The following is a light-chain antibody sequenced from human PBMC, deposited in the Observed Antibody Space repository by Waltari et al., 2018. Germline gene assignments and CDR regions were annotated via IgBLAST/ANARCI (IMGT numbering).Light chain of an antibody. CDR1: QSVDTS. V-gene: IGKV3-11*01. Sequence: EVVLTQSPATLSLSPGERASLSCRASQSVDTSLAWYQQKPGQAPRLLIYDASNMATGIPPRFSGSGSGTDFTLTISSLEPEDFTVYYCQQHSNWPPSITFGQGTRLE. CDR2: DAS. CDR3: QQHSNWPPSIT. J-gene: IGKJ5*01.